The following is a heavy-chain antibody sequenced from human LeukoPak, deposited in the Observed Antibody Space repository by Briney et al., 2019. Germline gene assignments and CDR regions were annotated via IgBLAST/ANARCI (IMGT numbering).Heavy chain of an antibody. CDR1: GFTFSSYD. V-gene: IGHV3-7*01. D-gene: IGHD3-22*01. Sequence: GGSLRLSCAASGFTFSSYDMHWVRQAPGKGLEWVANIKEDGSEKYYGDSVKGRSTISRDNAKNSLYLEMNSLRVEDTAVYYCARDSSGYQWGQGTLVTVSS. J-gene: IGHJ4*02. CDR3: ARDSSGYQ. CDR2: IKEDGSEK.